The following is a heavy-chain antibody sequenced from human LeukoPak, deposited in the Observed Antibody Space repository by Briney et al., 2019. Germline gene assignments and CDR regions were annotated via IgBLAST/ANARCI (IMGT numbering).Heavy chain of an antibody. CDR1: GFTFRNYG. D-gene: IGHD3-10*01. J-gene: IGHJ4*02. CDR2: IWYDGSNK. Sequence: GGSLRLSCAASGFTFRNYGMNWVRQAPGKGLEWVAIIWYDGSNKHYADSVKGRFTISRDNSKNTLYLQMNSLRAEDTAVYHCATVRLYGSGNYYSDYWGQGTLVTVSS. CDR3: ATVRLYGSGNYYSDY. V-gene: IGHV3-33*01.